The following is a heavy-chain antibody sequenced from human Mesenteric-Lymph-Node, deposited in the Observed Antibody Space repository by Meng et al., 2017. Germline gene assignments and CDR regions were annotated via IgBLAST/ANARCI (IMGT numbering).Heavy chain of an antibody. CDR3: AREPPESYFFDY. Sequence: KASGYTLIKYGVNCVRQAPGQGLEWTRWISASTDYTKYPQTLQGRVTMTRDTSTSTVYMELSSLTSEDTAIYYCAREPPESYFFDYWGQGTLVTVSS. CDR2: ISASTDYT. CDR1: GYTLIKYG. V-gene: IGHV1-18*01. J-gene: IGHJ4*02. D-gene: IGHD1-14*01.